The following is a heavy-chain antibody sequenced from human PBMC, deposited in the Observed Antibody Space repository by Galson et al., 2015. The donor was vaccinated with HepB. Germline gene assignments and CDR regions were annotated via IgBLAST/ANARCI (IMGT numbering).Heavy chain of an antibody. D-gene: IGHD1-26*01. CDR2: MNPNSGNT. V-gene: IGHV1-8*01. CDR3: ARPLYSGSHDAFNI. CDR1: GYTFTSYD. Sequence: SCKASGYTFTSYDINWVRQATGQGLEWMGWMNPNSGNTGYAQKFQGRLTMTRNTSISTAYMDLSSLRSEDTAVFYCARPLYSGSHDAFNIWGQGTVDTVSS. J-gene: IGHJ3*02.